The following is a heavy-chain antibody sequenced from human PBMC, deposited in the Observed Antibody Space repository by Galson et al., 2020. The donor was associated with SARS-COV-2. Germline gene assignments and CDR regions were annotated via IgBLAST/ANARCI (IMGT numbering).Heavy chain of an antibody. CDR1: GFTFSSYG. CDR3: AADYGDYNNYYYGMDV. J-gene: IGHJ6*02. D-gene: IGHD4-17*01. Sequence: GGSLRLSCAASGFTFSSYGMHWVRQAPGKGLEWVAFIRYDGSNKYYADYVKGRFTISRDNSKNTLYLQMNSLRAEDTAVYYCAADYGDYNNYYYGMDVWGQGTTVTVSS. CDR2: IRYDGSNK. V-gene: IGHV3-30*02.